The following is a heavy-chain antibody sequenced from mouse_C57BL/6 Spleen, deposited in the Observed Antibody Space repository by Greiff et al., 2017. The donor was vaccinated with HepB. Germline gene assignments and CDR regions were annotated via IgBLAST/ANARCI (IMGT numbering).Heavy chain of an antibody. V-gene: IGHV1-64*01. J-gene: IGHJ1*03. CDR2: IHPNSGST. D-gene: IGHD1-1*01. CDR1: GYTFTSYW. CDR3: AHYYGSSSSWYFDV. Sequence: QVQLQQSGAELVKPGASVKLSCKASGYTFTSYWMHWVKQRPGQGLEWIGMIHPNSGSTNYNEKFKSKATLTVDKSSSKAYMQLSSLTSEDSAVYYCAHYYGSSSSWYFDVWGTGTTVTVSS.